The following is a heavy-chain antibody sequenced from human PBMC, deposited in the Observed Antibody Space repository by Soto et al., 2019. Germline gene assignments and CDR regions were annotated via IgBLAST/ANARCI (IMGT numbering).Heavy chain of an antibody. CDR2: IYHSGST. D-gene: IGHD2-15*01. V-gene: IGHV4-4*02. CDR1: SGSITSANW. CDR3: ARRGGGVVLAATTPFEY. Sequence: QVPLQESGPRLVRPSGTLSLTCTVSSGSITSANWWSWVRQPPGRGLEWIGEIYHSGSTNYNLSLKSRVTLSVDKSKNQFSLSLSSVTAADTAMYYCARRGGGVVLAATTPFEYWGQRTLVTVSS. J-gene: IGHJ4*02.